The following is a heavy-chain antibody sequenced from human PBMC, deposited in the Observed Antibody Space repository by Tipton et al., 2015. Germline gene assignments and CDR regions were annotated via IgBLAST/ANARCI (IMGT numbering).Heavy chain of an antibody. Sequence: QLVQSGAEVKKPGSSVKVSCRASGGTFSICAFSWVRQAPGQGLEWMGGIIPFFRTPKYAQKFQGRVTITADNSTSTAYMELSSLRSDDTAVYYCARVPDSSSWYGGGFDIWGQGTMVTVSS. CDR2: IIPFFRTP. D-gene: IGHD6-13*01. J-gene: IGHJ3*02. CDR1: GGTFSICA. CDR3: ARVPDSSSWYGGGFDI. V-gene: IGHV1-69*06.